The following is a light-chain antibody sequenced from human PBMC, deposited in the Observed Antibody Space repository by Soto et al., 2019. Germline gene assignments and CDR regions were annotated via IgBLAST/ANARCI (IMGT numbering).Light chain of an antibody. Sequence: DIQMTQPPSSLSASIGHRVTVTCRASQSSSSYLNWYQQQPGKAPELLIYAASTLQSGVPSRFSGSGSGTDFTLTISCLQSEDFATYYCQQYYSFPWTFGQGTKVAIK. CDR2: AAS. CDR1: QSSSSY. V-gene: IGKV1-39*01. J-gene: IGKJ1*01. CDR3: QQYYSFPWT.